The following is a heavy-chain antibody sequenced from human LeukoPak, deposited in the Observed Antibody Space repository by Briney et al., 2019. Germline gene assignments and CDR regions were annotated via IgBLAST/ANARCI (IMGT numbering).Heavy chain of an antibody. CDR2: IYYSGST. D-gene: IGHD6-13*01. CDR3: ARLGSSRRGYYYGMDV. Sequence: PSETLSLTCTVSGGSISSGSYYWTWIRQPPGKGLEWIGYIYYSGSTNYNPSLKSRVTISVDTSKNQFSLKLSSVTAADTAVYYCARLGSSRRGYYYGMDVWGQGTTVTVSS. V-gene: IGHV4-61*01. CDR1: GGSISSGSYY. J-gene: IGHJ6*02.